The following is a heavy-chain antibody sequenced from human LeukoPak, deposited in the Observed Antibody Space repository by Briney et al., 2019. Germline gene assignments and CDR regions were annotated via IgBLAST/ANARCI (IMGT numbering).Heavy chain of an antibody. CDR3: ARRFGSGYHFQH. V-gene: IGHV4-59*08. D-gene: IGHD3-22*01. J-gene: IGHJ1*01. Sequence: SETLSLTCTVSGGSISSYYWSWIRQPPGKGLEWIGYIYYSGSTNYNPSLKSRVTISVDTSKNQFSLKLSSVTAADTAVYYCARRFGSGYHFQHWGQGTLVTVSS. CDR1: GGSISSYY. CDR2: IYYSGST.